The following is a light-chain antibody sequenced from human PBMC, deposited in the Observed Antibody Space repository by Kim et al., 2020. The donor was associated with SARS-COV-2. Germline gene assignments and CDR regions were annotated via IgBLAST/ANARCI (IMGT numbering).Light chain of an antibody. Sequence: GQMVHISSYGSGSNIGSNTENWYQPLPGTAPKLLIYGNNQRPSGAADRLSGAKSGPSASLAISGLQSEDEADYDCATWDDSLNGYVFGSGTKVTVL. V-gene: IGLV1-44*01. CDR2: GNN. CDR1: GSNIGSNT. CDR3: ATWDDSLNGYV. J-gene: IGLJ1*01.